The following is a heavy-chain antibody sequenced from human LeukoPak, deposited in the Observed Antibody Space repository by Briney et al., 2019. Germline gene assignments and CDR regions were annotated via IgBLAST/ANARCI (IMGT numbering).Heavy chain of an antibody. Sequence: GGSLRLSCSASGFSLSDYGMSWVRQAPGKGLEWVAYISSGSQSLFYAESVRGRFTISRDNAKNSVFLQMNTLRVEDTGVYYCARDWGSLYYFDYWGQGTLVAVSS. V-gene: IGHV3-48*01. D-gene: IGHD3-16*01. CDR2: ISSGSQSL. CDR1: GFSLSDYG. CDR3: ARDWGSLYYFDY. J-gene: IGHJ4*02.